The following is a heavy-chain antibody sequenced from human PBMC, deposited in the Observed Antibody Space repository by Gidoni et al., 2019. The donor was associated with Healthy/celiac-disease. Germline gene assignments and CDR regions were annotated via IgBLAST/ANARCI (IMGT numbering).Heavy chain of an antibody. Sequence: QVQLVESGGGVVQPGRSLRLSCAASGFPFSSYAMHWVRQAPGKGLEWVAVISYDGSNKYYADSVKGRFTISRDNSKNTLYLQMNSLRAEDTAVYYCASPYYDFWSGYSPLGYYYYYMDVWGKGTTVTVSS. CDR1: GFPFSSYA. D-gene: IGHD3-3*01. CDR2: ISYDGSNK. J-gene: IGHJ6*03. V-gene: IGHV3-30-3*01. CDR3: ASPYYDFWSGYSPLGYYYYYMDV.